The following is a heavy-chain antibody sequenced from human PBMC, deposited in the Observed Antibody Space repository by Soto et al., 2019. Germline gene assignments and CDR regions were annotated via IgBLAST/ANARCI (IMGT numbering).Heavy chain of an antibody. CDR1: GFTFSAYA. CDR2: ISGTTNAI. CDR3: ARDLWEKYFDC. Sequence: EVQLVDSGGGLVQPGGSLRLSCAASGFTFSAYAMNWVRQAPGKGLEWIAYISGTTNAIYYADSVQGRFTISRDNAKNSLSLQMNSLRDEDTAVYYCARDLWEKYFDCWGQGTLVTVSS. V-gene: IGHV3-48*02. J-gene: IGHJ4*02. D-gene: IGHD3-16*01.